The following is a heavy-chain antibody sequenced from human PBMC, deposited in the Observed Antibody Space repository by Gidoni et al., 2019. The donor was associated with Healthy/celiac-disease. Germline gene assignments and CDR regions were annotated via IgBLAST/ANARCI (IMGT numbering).Heavy chain of an antibody. CDR2: ISCSGGST. J-gene: IGHJ4*02. CDR3: AKDRNDPYSSSCFDY. Sequence: TASGFTFSSYAMSWVRQAPGKGLVWVSAISCSGGSTYYADPVKGRFTISRDNSKNTLYLQMNSLRAEDTAVYYCAKDRNDPYSSSCFDYWGQGTLVTVSS. CDR1: GFTFSSYA. V-gene: IGHV3-23*01. D-gene: IGHD6-13*01.